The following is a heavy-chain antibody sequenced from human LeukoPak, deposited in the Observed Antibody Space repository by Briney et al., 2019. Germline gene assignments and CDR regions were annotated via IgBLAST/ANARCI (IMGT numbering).Heavy chain of an antibody. CDR2: INHSGSA. CDR3: ARGRIAARRFDY. CDR1: GGSFSGYY. D-gene: IGHD6-6*01. V-gene: IGHV4-34*01. J-gene: IGHJ4*02. Sequence: SETLSLTCAVSGGSFSGYYWTWIRQPPGKGLEWIGEINHSGSANYNPSLKSRVTISLDTSKNQFSLNLSSVTAADTAVYYCARGRIAARRFDYWGQGTLVTVSS.